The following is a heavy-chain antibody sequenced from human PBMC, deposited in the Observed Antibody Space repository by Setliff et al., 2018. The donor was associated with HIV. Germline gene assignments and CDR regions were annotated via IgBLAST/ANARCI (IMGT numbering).Heavy chain of an antibody. D-gene: IGHD2-15*01. CDR3: ARLGSHCKNAFCPPY. V-gene: IGHV4-61*09. CDR1: GTSISSGNFY. CDR2: IYTDGTI. J-gene: IGHJ4*02. Sequence: SETLSLTCSVSGTSISSGNFYWGWTRQPAGKGLEWIGHIYTDGTIKFNPSLKSRLSISLDTSKNQFYLNLNSVTAADTAVYYCARLGSHCKNAFCPPYWGQGTLVTVSS.